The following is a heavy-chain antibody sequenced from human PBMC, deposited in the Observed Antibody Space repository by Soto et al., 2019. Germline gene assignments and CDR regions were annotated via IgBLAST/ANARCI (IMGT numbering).Heavy chain of an antibody. V-gene: IGHV4-59*12. Sequence: SETLSLTCTVSGGSISSYYWSWIRQPPGKGLEWIGYSYYSGSTNYNPSLKSRVTISVDTSKNQFSLKLSSVTAEDTAVYYCAKEGDLRYFDWFDYWGQGTLVTVSS. D-gene: IGHD3-9*01. J-gene: IGHJ4*02. CDR1: GGSISSYY. CDR2: SYYSGST. CDR3: AKEGDLRYFDWFDY.